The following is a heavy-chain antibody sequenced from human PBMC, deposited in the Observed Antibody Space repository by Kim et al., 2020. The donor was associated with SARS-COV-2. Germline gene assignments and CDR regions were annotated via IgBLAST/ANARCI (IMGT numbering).Heavy chain of an antibody. D-gene: IGHD6-13*01. CDR3: AKFSVGAAAAGTFDY. Sequence: GGSLRLSCAASGFTFSSYGMHWVRQAPGKGLEWVAVISYDGSNKYYADSVKGRFTISRDNSKNTLYLQMNSLRAEDTAVYYCAKFSVGAAAAGTFDYWGQGTLVTVSS. V-gene: IGHV3-30*18. CDR2: ISYDGSNK. J-gene: IGHJ4*02. CDR1: GFTFSSYG.